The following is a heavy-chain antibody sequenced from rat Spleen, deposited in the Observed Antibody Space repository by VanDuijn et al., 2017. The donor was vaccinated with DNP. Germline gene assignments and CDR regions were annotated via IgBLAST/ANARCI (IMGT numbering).Heavy chain of an antibody. CDR2: ICYDGGST. Sequence: EVQLVESGGGLVQPGRSLKLSCAASGFTFSGYYMAWVRQAPTKGLEWVAYICYDGGSTSYGDSVRGRFTSSRDNAKSTLYLQMNSLRSEDMATYYCARPNYYAGSYPHYWGQGVMVTVSS. D-gene: IGHD1-12*02. J-gene: IGHJ2*01. CDR3: ARPNYYAGSYPHY. V-gene: IGHV5-22*01. CDR1: GFTFSGYY.